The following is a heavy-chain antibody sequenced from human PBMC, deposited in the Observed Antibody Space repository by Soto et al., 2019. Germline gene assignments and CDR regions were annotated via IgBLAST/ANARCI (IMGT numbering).Heavy chain of an antibody. CDR1: GFSLSTSGVG. D-gene: IGHD3-22*01. Sequence: SGPTLVSPTQTLTLTCTFSGFSLSTSGVGVGWIRQPPGKALEWLALIYWDDDKRYSPSLKSRLTITKDTSKNQVVLTMTNMDPVDTATYYCAREYYYDSSGYPAYRWFDPWGQGTLVTVSS. J-gene: IGHJ5*02. V-gene: IGHV2-5*02. CDR3: AREYYYDSSGYPAYRWFDP. CDR2: IYWDDDK.